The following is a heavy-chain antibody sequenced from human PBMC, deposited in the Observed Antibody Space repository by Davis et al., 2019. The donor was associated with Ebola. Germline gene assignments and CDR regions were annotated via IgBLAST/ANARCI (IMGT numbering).Heavy chain of an antibody. CDR1: GDSVSSIRAA. CDR2: TYYRSKWYD. CDR3: ARWISVRGGDYYFDY. J-gene: IGHJ4*02. D-gene: IGHD2-21*01. V-gene: IGHV6-1*01. Sequence: HSQTLSLTCAISGDSVSSIRAAWNWIRQSPSRGLEWLGRTYYRSKWYDEYAVSVKSRITINPDTSKNQFSLQLNSVTPEDTAVYYCARWISVRGGDYYFDYWGQGTLVTVSS.